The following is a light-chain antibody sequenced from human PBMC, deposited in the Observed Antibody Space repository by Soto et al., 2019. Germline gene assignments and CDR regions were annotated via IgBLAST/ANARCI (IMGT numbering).Light chain of an antibody. CDR2: GSS. V-gene: IGKV3-20*01. Sequence: EIVMTQSPATLRVSPGERATLSCRASQSVSSNLAWDQQKPGQAPRFLIYGSSTRATGIPARFSGSGSGTDFTLTISRLEPEDFAVHYCQQYGSSLTWTFGQGTKVDIK. CDR1: QSVSSN. J-gene: IGKJ1*01. CDR3: QQYGSSLTWT.